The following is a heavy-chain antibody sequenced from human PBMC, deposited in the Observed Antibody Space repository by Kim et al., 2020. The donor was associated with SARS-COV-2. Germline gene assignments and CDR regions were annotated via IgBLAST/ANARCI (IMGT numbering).Heavy chain of an antibody. CDR3: ARVGGTIFGVVIRGRYYGMDV. Sequence: SETLSLTCAVSGGSIRSSNWWSWVRQPPGKRLEWIGEIYHSGSNNYTPSLKSRVTISLDKSKNQFSLKMSSVTAADTAVYYCARVGGTIFGVVIRGRYYGMDVWGQGTTVTVSS. D-gene: IGHD3-3*01. CDR1: GGSIRSSNW. J-gene: IGHJ6*02. CDR2: IYHSGSN. V-gene: IGHV4-4*02.